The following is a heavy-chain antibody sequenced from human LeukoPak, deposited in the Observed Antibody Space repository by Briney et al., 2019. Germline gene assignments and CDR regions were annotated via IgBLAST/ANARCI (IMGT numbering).Heavy chain of an antibody. CDR1: GFTFSSYW. CDR2: IKQDGSEK. J-gene: IGHJ5*02. CDR3: ARAGYYGSGSYGDWFDP. V-gene: IGHV3-7*01. Sequence: PGGSLRLSCAASGFTFSSYWMSWVRQAPGKGLEWVANIKQDGSEKYYVDSVKGLFTLSRDNANTSLYLQMNSLRAEDTAVYYCARAGYYGSGSYGDWFDPWGQGTLVTVSS. D-gene: IGHD3-10*01.